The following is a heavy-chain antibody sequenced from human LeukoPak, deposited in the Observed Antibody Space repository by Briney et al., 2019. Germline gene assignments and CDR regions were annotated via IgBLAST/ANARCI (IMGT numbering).Heavy chain of an antibody. J-gene: IGHJ4*02. Sequence: GGSLRLSCAASGFTFSTYAMSWVRQAPGKGLEWVSSIRGTGGTTYYAESVKGRFTISRDNSKNTLYLQMSSLRAEDTALYYCAKNVGSGYYFYFDYWGQGTPVTVSS. CDR2: IRGTGGTT. V-gene: IGHV3-23*01. CDR1: GFTFSTYA. D-gene: IGHD3-22*01. CDR3: AKNVGSGYYFYFDY.